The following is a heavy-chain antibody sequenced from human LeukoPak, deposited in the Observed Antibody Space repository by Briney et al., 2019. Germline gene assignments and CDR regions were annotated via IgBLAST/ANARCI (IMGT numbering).Heavy chain of an antibody. CDR3: ARAQAAAGPNQYFDP. CDR1: GGSFSGYY. D-gene: IGHD6-13*01. CDR2: INHSGST. V-gene: IGHV4-34*01. J-gene: IGHJ5*02. Sequence: SETLSLTCAVYGGSFSGYYWSWIRQPPGKGLEWIGEINHSGSTNYNPSLKSRVTISVDTSKNQFSLKLSSVTAADTAVYYCARAQAAAGPNQYFDPWGQGTLVTVSS.